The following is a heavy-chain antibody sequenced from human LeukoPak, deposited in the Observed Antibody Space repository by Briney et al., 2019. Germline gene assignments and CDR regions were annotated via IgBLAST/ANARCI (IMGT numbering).Heavy chain of an antibody. CDR2: IYYSGST. V-gene: IGHV4-34*01. J-gene: IGHJ6*03. CDR3: ARHKDYYYSYMDV. Sequence: SETLSLTCAVYGGSSSGYYWSWIRQPPGKGLEWIGTIYYSGSTYYNPSLTSRVTISVDTSKNQFSLKLSSVTAADTAVYYCARHKDYYYSYMDVWGKGTTVTISS. CDR1: GGSSSGYY.